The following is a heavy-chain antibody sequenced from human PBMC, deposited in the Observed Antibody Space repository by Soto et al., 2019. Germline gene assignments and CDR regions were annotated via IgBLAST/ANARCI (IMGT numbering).Heavy chain of an antibody. V-gene: IGHV3-30-3*01. CDR3: ARESLRANRAFDI. J-gene: IGHJ3*02. CDR2: ISYDGSNK. Sequence: GGSLRLSCAASGFTFSSYAMHWVRQAPGKGLEWVAVISYDGSNKYYADSVKGRFTISRDNSKNTLYLQMNSLRAEDTAVYYCARESLRANRAFDIWGQGTMVTVAS. CDR1: GFTFSSYA.